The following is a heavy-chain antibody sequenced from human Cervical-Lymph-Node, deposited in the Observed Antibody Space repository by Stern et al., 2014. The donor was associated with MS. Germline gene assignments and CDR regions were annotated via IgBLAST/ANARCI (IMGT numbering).Heavy chain of an antibody. J-gene: IGHJ6*02. V-gene: IGHV4-59*01. CDR2: IYYSGST. CDR3: ARSQGGYVYYYYYYGMDV. Sequence: QVQLQESGPGLVKPSETLSLTCTVSGGSISSYYWSWIRQPPGKGLEWIGYIYYSGSTNYNPSPQSRVTISVDTPKNQFSLKLSSVTAADTAVYYCARSQGGYVYYYYYYGMDVWGQGTTVTVSS. CDR1: GGSISSYY. D-gene: IGHD3-22*01.